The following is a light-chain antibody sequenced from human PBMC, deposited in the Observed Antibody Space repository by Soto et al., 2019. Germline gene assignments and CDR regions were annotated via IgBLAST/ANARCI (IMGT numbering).Light chain of an antibody. CDR2: GAS. J-gene: IGKJ1*01. CDR3: QQYNNWPVA. V-gene: IGKV3-15*01. Sequence: EIVMTQSPATLSVSPGERATLSCRASQSVSSKLAWYQQKPGQAPRLLIDGASTRATGIPARFSGSGSGTEFTLTISSLPSEGFAVYYCQQYNNWPVAFGQGTKVEIK. CDR1: QSVSSK.